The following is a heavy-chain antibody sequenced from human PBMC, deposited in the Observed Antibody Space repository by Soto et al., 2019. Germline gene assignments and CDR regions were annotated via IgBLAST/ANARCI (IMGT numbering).Heavy chain of an antibody. CDR3: ARDKIRGLFDY. Sequence: QVQLQQWGAGLLKPSETLSLTCAVYGGSFSGYYWTWIRQPPGTGLEWIGEINHSGRTNYNPSLKSRVTISVDSSKNQFSLKLTSVTAADPAIYYCARDKIRGLFDYWGQGTLVTVSS. D-gene: IGHD3-3*02. CDR1: GGSFSGYY. J-gene: IGHJ4*02. CDR2: INHSGRT. V-gene: IGHV4-34*01.